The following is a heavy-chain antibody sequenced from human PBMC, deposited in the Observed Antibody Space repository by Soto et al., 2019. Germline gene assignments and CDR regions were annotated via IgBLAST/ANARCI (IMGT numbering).Heavy chain of an antibody. D-gene: IGHD6-19*01. CDR3: ARGMAVAGDDAFDI. CDR1: GFTFSSYS. V-gene: IGHV3-48*01. Sequence: EVQLVESGGGLVQPGGSLRLSCAASGFTFSSYSMNWVRQAPGKGLEWVSYISSSSSTIYYADSVKGRFTISRDNAKNSLYLQMNSLRAEDTAVYYCARGMAVAGDDAFDIWGQGTMVTVSS. J-gene: IGHJ3*02. CDR2: ISSSSSTI.